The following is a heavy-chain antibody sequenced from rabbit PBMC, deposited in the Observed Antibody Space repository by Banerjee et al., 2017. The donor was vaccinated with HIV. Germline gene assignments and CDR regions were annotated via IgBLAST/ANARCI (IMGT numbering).Heavy chain of an antibody. CDR3: ARDNRL. Sequence: QEQLEESGGDLVKPEGTLTLTCTASGIDFTSSCWICWVRQAPGKGLEWIACIYTGSSGSNYYASWAKGRFTISKTSSTTVTLQLTSLTGADTATYFCARDNRLWGPGTLVTVS. V-gene: IGHV1S45*01. CDR1: GIDFTSSCW. J-gene: IGHJ4*01. CDR2: IYTGSSGSN.